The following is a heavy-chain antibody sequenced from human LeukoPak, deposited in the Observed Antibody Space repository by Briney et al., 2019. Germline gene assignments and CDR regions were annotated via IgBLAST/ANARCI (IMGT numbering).Heavy chain of an antibody. J-gene: IGHJ4*02. V-gene: IGHV3-7*01. CDR1: GFTFRSHW. CDR3: ARDHVVDGLVFDY. D-gene: IGHD2-15*01. Sequence: AGGSLRLSCAAAGFTFRSHWMSWIRQAPGKGPEWVANINQDGSDKYYVDSVKGRFTISRDNAKNSLYLQMDSLRAEDTAVYYCARDHVVDGLVFDYWGQGALVTVSS. CDR2: INQDGSDK.